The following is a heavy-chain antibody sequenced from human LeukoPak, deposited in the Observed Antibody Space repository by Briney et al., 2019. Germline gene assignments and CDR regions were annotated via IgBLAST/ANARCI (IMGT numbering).Heavy chain of an antibody. CDR3: ARDAFLAAAGYYYFDY. CDR2: INPSGGST. J-gene: IGHJ4*02. CDR1: GYTFTSSY. Sequence: GASVKVSCKASGYTFTSSYMHWVRQAPGQGLEWMGIINPSGGSTSYAQKFQGRVTMTRDMSTSTVYMELSSLRSEDTAVYYCARDAFLAAAGYYYFDYWGQGTLVTVPS. D-gene: IGHD6-13*01. V-gene: IGHV1-46*01.